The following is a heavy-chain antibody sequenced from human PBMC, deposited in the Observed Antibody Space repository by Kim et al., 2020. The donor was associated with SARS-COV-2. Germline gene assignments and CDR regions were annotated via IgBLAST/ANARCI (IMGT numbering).Heavy chain of an antibody. J-gene: IGHJ3*02. CDR1: GFTFSNYA. CDR2: ISGSGGST. V-gene: IGHV3-23*01. CDR3: APAVDAFDI. Sequence: GGSLRLSCAASGFTFSNYALSWVRQAPGKGLEWVSVISGSGGSTYYADSVKGRFTISRDNSKDTLYLQMNSLRVEDTAVYYCAPAVDAFDIWGQGTMVTVS.